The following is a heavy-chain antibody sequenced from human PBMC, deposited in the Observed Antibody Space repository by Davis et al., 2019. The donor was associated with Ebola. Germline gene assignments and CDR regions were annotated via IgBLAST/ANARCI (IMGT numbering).Heavy chain of an antibody. D-gene: IGHD6-13*01. V-gene: IGHV3-66*01. CDR1: GFTFDTYG. CDR2: IYAVGTT. J-gene: IGHJ4*02. Sequence: GESLKISCAASGFTFDTYGMSWVRQAPGKGLEWVAVIYAVGTTYYADSVKGRFSISRDNSKNTLYLQMNSLRAEDTAVYYCTTWGGSSWANDNWGRGTLVTVSS. CDR3: TTWGGSSWANDN.